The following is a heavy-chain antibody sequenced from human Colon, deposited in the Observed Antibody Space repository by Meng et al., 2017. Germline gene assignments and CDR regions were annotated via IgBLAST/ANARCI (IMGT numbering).Heavy chain of an antibody. CDR2: IYHSGRT. CDR1: GGSIRNDQW. J-gene: IGHJ4*02. CDR3: ARSPYSGSALPFFDY. D-gene: IGHD1-26*01. Sequence: VQRQQPGQGRGKPSGPRSLTCDVSGGSIRNDQWWSWVRQAPGKGLEWIGEIYHSGRTNYNPSVKSRVSMSVDKSQNHFSLRLSSVTAADTAVYYCARSPYSGSALPFFDYWGQGSLVTVSS. V-gene: IGHV4-4*02.